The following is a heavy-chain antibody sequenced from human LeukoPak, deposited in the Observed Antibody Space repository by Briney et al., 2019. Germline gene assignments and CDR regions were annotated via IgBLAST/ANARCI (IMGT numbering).Heavy chain of an antibody. CDR3: ARDFGSSSSGNWFDP. CDR1: GYTFTSYY. V-gene: IGHV1-46*01. J-gene: IGHJ5*02. CDR2: INPSGGNT. Sequence: ASVKVSCKASGYTFTSYYMHWVRQAPGQGLEWMGIINPSGGNTNYAQKLQGRVTMTTDTSTSTAYMELRSLRSDDTAVYYCARDFGSSSSGNWFDPWGQGTLVTVSS. D-gene: IGHD6-6*01.